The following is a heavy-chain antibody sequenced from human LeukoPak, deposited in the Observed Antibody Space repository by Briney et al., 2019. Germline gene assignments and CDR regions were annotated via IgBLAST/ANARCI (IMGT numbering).Heavy chain of an antibody. CDR3: ARDGNWEQGESFDY. CDR2: INTDGSST. J-gene: IGHJ4*02. D-gene: IGHD4-23*01. CDR1: GLSFSTYD. V-gene: IGHV3-74*01. Sequence: GGSLRLSCAASGLSFSTYDMHWVRQAPGKGLVWVSRINTDGSSTTYADSVKGRFTISRDNAKNTLYLQMNSLRAEDTAVYYCARDGNWEQGESFDYWGQGTLVTVSS.